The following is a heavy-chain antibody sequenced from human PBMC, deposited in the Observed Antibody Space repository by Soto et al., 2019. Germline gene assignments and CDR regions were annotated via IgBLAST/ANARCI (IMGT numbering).Heavy chain of an antibody. D-gene: IGHD6-19*01. J-gene: IGHJ6*03. CDR1: GYSFTNYG. Sequence: QDQLVQSGGEVKKPGASVKVSCKASGYSFTNYGITWVRQAPGQGFEGMGWISANNGDTNYAQKLQGRVTMTTDASTSTAYLELRSLRSDDTAVYYCARDRGVAPPVAGNTHYYYYMDVWGKGTTVTVSS. CDR3: ARDRGVAPPVAGNTHYYYYMDV. CDR2: ISANNGDT. V-gene: IGHV1-18*01.